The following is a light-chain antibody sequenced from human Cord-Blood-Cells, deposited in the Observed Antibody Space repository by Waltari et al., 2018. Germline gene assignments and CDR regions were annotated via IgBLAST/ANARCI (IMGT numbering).Light chain of an antibody. J-gene: IGLJ3*02. Sequence: QSALTQPASVSGFPGQSITISCTGTSRDVGSYTLVSWYQQSPGKAPKLMIYEGSKRPSGVSNRFSGSKSGNTASLTISGLQAEDEADYYCCSYAGSSFWVFGGGTKLTVL. CDR1: SRDVGSYTL. CDR2: EGS. V-gene: IGLV2-23*01. CDR3: CSYAGSSFWV.